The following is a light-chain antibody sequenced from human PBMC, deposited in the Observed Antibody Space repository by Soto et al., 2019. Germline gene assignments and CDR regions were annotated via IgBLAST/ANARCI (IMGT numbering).Light chain of an antibody. Sequence: QSALTQPASVSGSPGQSITISCTGTSSDVGAYNYVSWYQQHPGKAPKLMIYDVNIRPSGVSNRFSGSKSGNTASLTISGHQAEDEADYYCTSWTTSTTMKIGGGTKVTVL. CDR1: SSDVGAYNY. V-gene: IGLV2-14*01. CDR3: TSWTTSTTMK. CDR2: DVN. J-gene: IGLJ2*01.